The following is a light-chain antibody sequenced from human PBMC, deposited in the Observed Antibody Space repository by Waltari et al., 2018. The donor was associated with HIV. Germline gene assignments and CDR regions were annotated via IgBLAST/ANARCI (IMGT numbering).Light chain of an antibody. CDR3: QSADSNASLWV. J-gene: IGLJ3*02. CDR1: ALPKQY. CDR2: KDT. Sequence: SYELTQPPSVSVSPGQTARITCSADALPKQYAYWYQQRPGQAPVLVIYKDTERPSGIPERFSGPSSGTTATLTIIGVQAQDEADYHCQSADSNASLWVFGGGTKLTVL. V-gene: IGLV3-25*03.